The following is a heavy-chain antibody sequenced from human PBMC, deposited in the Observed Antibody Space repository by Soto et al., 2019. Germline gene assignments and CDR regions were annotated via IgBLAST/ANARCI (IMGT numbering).Heavy chain of an antibody. CDR3: ARETVEKYCSSTSCYYYYYYMDV. D-gene: IGHD2-2*01. J-gene: IGHJ6*03. Sequence: QVQLVQSGAEVKKPGASVKVSCKASGYTFTSYAMHWVRQAPGQRHEWMGWINAGNGNTKYSQTFQGRVTITRDTSASTAEMELSSLRSEYTAVYYCARETVEKYCSSTSCYYYYYYMDVWGKGTTVTVSS. CDR1: GYTFTSYA. V-gene: IGHV1-3*01. CDR2: INAGNGNT.